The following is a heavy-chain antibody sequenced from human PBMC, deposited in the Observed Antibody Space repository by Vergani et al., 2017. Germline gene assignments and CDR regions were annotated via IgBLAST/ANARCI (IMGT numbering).Heavy chain of an antibody. J-gene: IGHJ5*02. CDR1: GGSFSSYY. Sequence: QVQLQQWGAGLLKPSETLSLTCAVYGGSFSSYYWGWIRQPPGKGLEWIGSIYYSGSTYYNPSLKSRVTISVDTSKNQFSLKLSSVTAADTAVYYCARPGVVTSTSEWFDPWGQGTLVTVSS. CDR2: IYYSGST. V-gene: IGHV4-34*01. D-gene: IGHD5-12*01. CDR3: ARPGVVTSTSEWFDP.